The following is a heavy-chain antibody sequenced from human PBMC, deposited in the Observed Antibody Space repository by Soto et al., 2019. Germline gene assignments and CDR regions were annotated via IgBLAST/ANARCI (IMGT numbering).Heavy chain of an antibody. CDR3: AKGESKVWGLRTYYYYGMDV. D-gene: IGHD2-21*01. CDR1: GFTFSTYA. V-gene: IGHV3-23*01. Sequence: GGSLRLSCAASGFTFSTYAMSWVRQAPGKGLEWVSGISGSGDSTYYADSVKGRFTISRDNSKNTLYLQMNSLRAEDTAVYYCAKGESKVWGLRTYYYYGMDVWGQGTTVTVSS. J-gene: IGHJ6*02. CDR2: ISGSGDST.